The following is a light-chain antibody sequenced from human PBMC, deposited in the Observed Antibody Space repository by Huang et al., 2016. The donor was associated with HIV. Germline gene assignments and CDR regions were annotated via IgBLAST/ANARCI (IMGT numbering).Light chain of an antibody. CDR3: MQTMQPAT. CDR1: QSLLHSAGKNY. CDR2: EVS. J-gene: IGKJ1*01. V-gene: IGKV2D-29*02. Sequence: DIMMTQTPLSLSVTPGQPASISCKSSQSLLHSAGKNYLYCYLQKPGQSPQLLNYEVSNRFAGVPDRINGSWSGTDFTLKISRVEAEYVGTYYCMQTMQPATFGQGTKVEIK.